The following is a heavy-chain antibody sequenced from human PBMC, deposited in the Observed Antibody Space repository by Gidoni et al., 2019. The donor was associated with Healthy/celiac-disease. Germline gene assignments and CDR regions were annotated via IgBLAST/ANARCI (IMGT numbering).Heavy chain of an antibody. CDR3: AKDGADENFDY. D-gene: IGHD3-16*01. J-gene: IGHJ4*02. V-gene: IGHV3-30*18. CDR1: GFTFSSYG. Sequence: QVQLVESGGGVVQPGRSLRLSCAASGFTFSSYGMHWVRQAPGKGLEWVAVISYDGSNKYYADSVKGRFTISRDNSKNTLYLQMNSLRAEDTAVYYCAKDGADENFDYWGQGTLVTVSS. CDR2: ISYDGSNK.